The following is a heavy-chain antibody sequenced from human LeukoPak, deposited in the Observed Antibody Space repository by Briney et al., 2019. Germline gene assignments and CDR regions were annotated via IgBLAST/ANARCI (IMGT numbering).Heavy chain of an antibody. CDR1: GYSFTSYW. V-gene: IGHV5-10-1*01. D-gene: IGHD3-10*01. J-gene: IGHJ4*02. CDR2: IDPSDSYT. CDR3: ARETYYYPCDY. Sequence: GESLQISCQGSGYSFTSYWISWVRQLPGKGLEWMGRIDPSDSYTNYSPSFQGHVTISADKSISTAYLQWSSLKASDTAMYYCARETYYYPCDYWGQGTLVTVSS.